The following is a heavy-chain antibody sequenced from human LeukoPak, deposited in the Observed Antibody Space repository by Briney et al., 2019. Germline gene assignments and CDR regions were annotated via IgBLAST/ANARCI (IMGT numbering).Heavy chain of an antibody. V-gene: IGHV4-4*07. Sequence: PSETLSLTCIVSGGSIRSYYWSWVRQPAGKGLEWIGRIYTSGSTNYNPSLKSRVTMSVDTSKNQISLKLSSVTAADTAVYYCARHRASGGATGFDYWGQGTLVTVSS. J-gene: IGHJ4*02. CDR1: GGSIRSYY. D-gene: IGHD1-26*01. CDR3: ARHRASGGATGFDY. CDR2: IYTSGST.